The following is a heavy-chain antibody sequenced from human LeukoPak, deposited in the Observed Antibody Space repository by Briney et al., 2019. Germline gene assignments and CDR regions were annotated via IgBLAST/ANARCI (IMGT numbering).Heavy chain of an antibody. CDR1: GGSFSGYY. D-gene: IGHD3-22*01. CDR3: ARLGVVIQADAFDI. CDR2: INDSEST. Sequence: SETLSLTCAVYGGSFSGYYWSWIRQPPGKGLEWIGEINDSESTNYNPSLKSRVTISVDTSKKQFSLKLSSVTAADTAVYYCARLGVVIQADAFDIWGQGTMVTVSS. V-gene: IGHV4-34*01. J-gene: IGHJ3*02.